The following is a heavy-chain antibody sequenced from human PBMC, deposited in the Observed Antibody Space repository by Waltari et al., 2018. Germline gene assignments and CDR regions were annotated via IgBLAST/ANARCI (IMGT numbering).Heavy chain of an antibody. CDR2: ISVSDDT. CDR1: GIIFTHFA. V-gene: IGHV3-23*01. Sequence: EVQLLEAGGDLVQPGGTLSRSCAVSGIIFTHFAISWVRLAPGTGLDWVSAISVSDDTYYADSVKGRFTVSRDTSKNTVYLQMNGLRAEDTAVYYCATPFYNWDDPLHSWGQGTLVAVSS. D-gene: IGHD1-20*01. CDR3: ATPFYNWDDPLHS. J-gene: IGHJ4*02.